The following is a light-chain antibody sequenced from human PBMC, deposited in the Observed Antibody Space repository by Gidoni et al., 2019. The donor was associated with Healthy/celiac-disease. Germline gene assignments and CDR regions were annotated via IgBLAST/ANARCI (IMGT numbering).Light chain of an antibody. J-gene: IGLJ2*01. Sequence: QSALTQPRPVSGSPGQSVTISCTGTSSDVGGYNYVSWYQQHPGKAPKLMIYDVSKRPSGVPDRFSGSMSGNTASLTISGLQADDEADYYCCSYAGSVVFGGGTKLTVL. CDR2: DVS. CDR3: CSYAGSVV. CDR1: SSDVGGYNY. V-gene: IGLV2-11*01.